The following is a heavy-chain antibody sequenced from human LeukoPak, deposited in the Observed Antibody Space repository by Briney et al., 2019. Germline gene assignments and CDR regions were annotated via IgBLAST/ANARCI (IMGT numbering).Heavy chain of an antibody. J-gene: IGHJ6*02. D-gene: IGHD2-2*02. CDR3: ARVGDGTVVVPAAIGDYYYYGMDV. CDR2: IYTSGST. V-gene: IGHV4-59*10. Sequence: SETLSLTCAVYGGSFSSYYWSWIRQPAGKGLEWIGRIYTSGSTNYNPSLKSRVTMSVDTSKNQFSLKLSSVTAADTAVYYCARVGDGTVVVPAAIGDYYYYGMDVWGQGTTVTVSS. CDR1: GGSFSSYY.